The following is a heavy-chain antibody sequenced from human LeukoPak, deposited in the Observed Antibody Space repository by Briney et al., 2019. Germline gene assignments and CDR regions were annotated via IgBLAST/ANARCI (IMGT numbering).Heavy chain of an antibody. J-gene: IGHJ4*02. D-gene: IGHD6-13*01. CDR3: ARAPYSSSWYFDY. CDR1: GFTFSSYS. CDR2: ISSSSSYI. V-gene: IGHV3-21*01. Sequence: GGSLRLSCAASGFTFSSYSMNWVRQAPGKGLEWVSSISSSSSYIYYADSVKGRFTISRDNAKNSLYLQMNSLRAEDTAVYHCARAPYSSSWYFDYWGQGTLVTVSS.